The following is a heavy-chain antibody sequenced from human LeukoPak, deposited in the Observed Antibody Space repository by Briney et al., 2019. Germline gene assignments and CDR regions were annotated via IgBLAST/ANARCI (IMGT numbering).Heavy chain of an antibody. J-gene: IGHJ5*02. V-gene: IGHV4-30-4*01. CDR2: IYYSGST. Sequence: PSETLSLTCTVSGGSINSGDYYWSWIRQPPGKGLEWIGYIYYSGSTYYNPSLKSRVTISVDTSKNQFSLKLSSVNAADTAVYYCASLKITLVRGGNWFDPLGQGTLVTVSS. D-gene: IGHD3-10*01. CDR3: ASLKITLVRGGNWFDP. CDR1: GGSINSGDYY.